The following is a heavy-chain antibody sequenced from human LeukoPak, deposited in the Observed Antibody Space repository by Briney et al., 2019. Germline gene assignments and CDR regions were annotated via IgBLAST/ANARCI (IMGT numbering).Heavy chain of an antibody. CDR3: ARGLTYGWIDP. V-gene: IGHV1-8*03. J-gene: IGHJ5*02. CDR2: MTSDRGDT. CDR1: GYTFTHYD. D-gene: IGHD3-10*01. Sequence: ASVKVSCKASGYTFTHYDIVWVRQATGQGLEWMGWMTSDRGDTGYAQKFQGRLTTTRNTSISTAYMELSGLTSDDTAVYYCARGLTYGWIDPWGQGTLVTVSS.